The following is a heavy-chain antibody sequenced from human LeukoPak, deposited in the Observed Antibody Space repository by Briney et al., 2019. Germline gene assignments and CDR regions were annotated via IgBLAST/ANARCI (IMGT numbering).Heavy chain of an antibody. J-gene: IGHJ4*02. V-gene: IGHV3-30-3*01. D-gene: IGHD3-22*01. CDR1: GFTFSSYA. CDR2: ISYDGSNK. Sequence: GGSLRLSCAASGFTFSSYAMHWVRQAPGKGLEWVAVISYDGSNKYYVDSVKGRFTISRDNSKNTLYLQMNSLRAEDTAVYYCARLYYYDSSGPDYWGQGTLVTVSS. CDR3: ARLYYYDSSGPDY.